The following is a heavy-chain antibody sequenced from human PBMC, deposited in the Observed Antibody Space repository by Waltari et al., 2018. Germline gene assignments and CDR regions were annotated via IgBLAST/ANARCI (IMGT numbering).Heavy chain of an antibody. J-gene: IGHJ4*02. V-gene: IGHV1-69-2*01. Sequence: EVQLVQSGAEVKKPGATVKISCKASGYTFTDYYMHWVQQAPGKGLEWMGRVDPEDGEIRYAEKFQGRVTITADTSTDTAYMELSSLRSEDTAVYYCATVGNYYDSSGYYYGLASFDYWGQGTLVTVSS. CDR1: GYTFTDYY. D-gene: IGHD3-22*01. CDR3: ATVGNYYDSSGYYYGLASFDY. CDR2: VDPEDGEI.